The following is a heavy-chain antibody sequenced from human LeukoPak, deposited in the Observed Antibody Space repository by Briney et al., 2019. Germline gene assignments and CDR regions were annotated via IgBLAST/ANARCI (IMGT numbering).Heavy chain of an antibody. D-gene: IGHD3-22*01. J-gene: IGHJ6*02. CDR1: GFTFSSYS. CDR3: ARYYDSSGFMYYYYYGMDV. CDR2: ISSSSSYI. Sequence: PGGPLRLSCAASGFTFSSYSMNWVRQAPGKGLEWVSSISSSSSYIYYADSVKGRFTISRDNAKNSLYLQMNSLRAEDTAVYYCARYYDSSGFMYYYYYGMDVWGQGTTVTVSS. V-gene: IGHV3-21*01.